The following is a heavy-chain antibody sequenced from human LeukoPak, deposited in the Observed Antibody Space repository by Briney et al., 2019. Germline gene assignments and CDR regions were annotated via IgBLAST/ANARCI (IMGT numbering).Heavy chain of an antibody. D-gene: IGHD5-24*01. CDR1: GYTFTSYG. CDR3: ARGDGYNYVDWFDP. V-gene: IGHV1-18*01. CDR2: ISAYNGNT. J-gene: IGHJ5*02. Sequence: ASVKVSCKASGYTFTSYGISWVRQAPGQGLEWMGWISAYNGNTNYAQKLQGRVTMTTDTSTSTAYMELRSLRSDDTAVYHCARGDGYNYVDWFDPWGQGALVTVSS.